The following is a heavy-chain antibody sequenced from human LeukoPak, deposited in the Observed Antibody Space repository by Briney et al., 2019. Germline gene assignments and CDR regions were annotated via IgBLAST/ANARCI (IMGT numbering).Heavy chain of an antibody. CDR1: GFTFSSYG. V-gene: IGHV3-33*01. D-gene: IGHD3-22*01. J-gene: IGHJ4*02. CDR3: ARDGWYYDSSGYYRQGLFDY. CDR2: IWYDGSNK. Sequence: PGRSLRLSCAASGFTFSSYGMHWVRQAPGKGLEWVAVIWYDGSNKYYADSVKGRFTISGDNSKNTLYLQMNSLRAEDTAVYYCARDGWYYDSSGYYRQGLFDYWGQGTLVTVSS.